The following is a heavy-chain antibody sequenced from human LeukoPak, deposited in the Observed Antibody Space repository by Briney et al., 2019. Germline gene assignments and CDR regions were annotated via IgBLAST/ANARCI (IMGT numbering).Heavy chain of an antibody. V-gene: IGHV3-15*01. CDR1: GFTFSNAW. Sequence: GGSLRLSCAASGFTFSNAWMNWVRQAPGKGLEWVGRIKSKTDGETTDYAAPVKGRFTISRDDSKNTLYLQMNSLKAEDTAVYYCVRDGGVYSGSYYYDYWGQGTLVTVSS. CDR3: VRDGGVYSGSYYYDY. CDR2: IKSKTDGETT. J-gene: IGHJ4*02. D-gene: IGHD1-26*01.